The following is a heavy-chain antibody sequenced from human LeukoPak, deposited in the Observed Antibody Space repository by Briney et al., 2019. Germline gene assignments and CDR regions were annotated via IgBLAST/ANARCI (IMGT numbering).Heavy chain of an antibody. J-gene: IGHJ6*02. CDR3: ARSGYPRVQYGMDV. Sequence: GGSLRLSCAASGFTFSSYGMHWVRQAPGKGLEWVAVISYDGSNKYYADSVKGRFTISRENAKDSLYLQMNSLRAGDTAVYYCARSGYPRVQYGMDVWGQGTTVTVSS. CDR2: ISYDGSNK. D-gene: IGHD5-12*01. V-gene: IGHV3-30*03. CDR1: GFTFSSYG.